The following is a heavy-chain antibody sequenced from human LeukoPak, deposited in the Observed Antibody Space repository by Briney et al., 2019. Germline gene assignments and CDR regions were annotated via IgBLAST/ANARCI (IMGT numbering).Heavy chain of an antibody. D-gene: IGHD3-16*01. J-gene: IGHJ4*02. CDR1: GYTFTDYY. V-gene: IGHV1-2*02. CDR2: INPNSGDT. CDR3: ARDGGLDY. Sequence: ASVMVSCKASGYTFTDYYMHWVRQAPGQGLEWIGWINPNSGDTNYAQKFQGRVTMTRDTSISTAYMELSRLRSDDTAVYYCARDGGLDYWGQGTLVTVSS.